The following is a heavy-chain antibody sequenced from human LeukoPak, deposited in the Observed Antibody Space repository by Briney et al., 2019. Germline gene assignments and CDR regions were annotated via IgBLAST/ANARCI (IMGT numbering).Heavy chain of an antibody. V-gene: IGHV4-39*01. J-gene: IGHJ4*02. Sequence: SETLSLTCTVSGGSISSSSYYWGWIRQPPGKGLEWIGSIYYSGGTYYNPSLKSRVTISVDTSKNQFSLKLSSVTAADTAVYYCARQDYYDSSGPVDYWGQGTLVTVSS. CDR1: GGSISSSSYY. CDR3: ARQDYYDSSGPVDY. D-gene: IGHD3-22*01. CDR2: IYYSGGT.